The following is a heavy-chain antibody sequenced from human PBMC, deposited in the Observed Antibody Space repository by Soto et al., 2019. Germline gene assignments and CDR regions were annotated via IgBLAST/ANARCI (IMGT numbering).Heavy chain of an antibody. D-gene: IGHD2-2*01. Sequence: ASVKVSCKASGGTFIRHTLSWVRQAPGQGLEWMGGILPIFGAVNYAQKFRDRVTITADKSTSIAYMELSSLRSEDTAIYYCARVGGNCSSSSCGMDVWGQGATVTVSS. CDR3: ARVGGNCSSSSCGMDV. V-gene: IGHV1-69*06. CDR1: GGTFIRHT. CDR2: ILPIFGAV. J-gene: IGHJ6*02.